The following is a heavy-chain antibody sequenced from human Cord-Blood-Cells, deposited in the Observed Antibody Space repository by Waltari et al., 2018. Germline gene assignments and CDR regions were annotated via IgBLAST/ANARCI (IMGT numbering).Heavy chain of an antibody. Sequence: EVQLVESGGGLIQPGGSLRLSCAASGFTVSSNYMSWVRQAPGKGLEWVSVIYSGGSTYYAGSVKVRFTIARDKSENTLYLEMNSLRAEDTAVYYCAALGTGDYYFDYWGQGTLVTVSS. CDR1: GFTVSSNY. CDR3: AALGTGDYYFDY. CDR2: IYSGGST. V-gene: IGHV3-53*01. J-gene: IGHJ4*02. D-gene: IGHD7-27*01.